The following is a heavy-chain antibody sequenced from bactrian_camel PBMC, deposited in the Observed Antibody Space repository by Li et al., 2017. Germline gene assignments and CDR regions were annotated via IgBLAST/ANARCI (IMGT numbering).Heavy chain of an antibody. D-gene: IGHD2*01. CDR2: FDSEDTT. V-gene: IGHV3S53*01. J-gene: IGHJ4*01. CDR1: GYTSKEYC. Sequence: VQLVESGGGSVQTGGSLTLSCVASGYTSKEYCMAWFRQRPGEEREAVAAFDSEDTTIYADSVKGRFTISKTSNTLYLQMNSLSPEDTAMYYCAADDRDYSGCWYSWPRARGVAHWGQGTQVTVS. CDR3: AADDRDYSGCWYSWPRARGVAH.